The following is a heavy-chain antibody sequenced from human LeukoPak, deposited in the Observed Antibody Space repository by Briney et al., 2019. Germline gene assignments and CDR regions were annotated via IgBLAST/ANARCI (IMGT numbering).Heavy chain of an antibody. V-gene: IGHV3-33*01. CDR3: ARRGLGSTYYFDY. CDR1: GSTFSSYG. Sequence: GGSLRLSCAASGSTFSSYGMHWVRQAPGKGLEWVAVIWYDGSNKYYADSVKGRFTISRDNSKNTLYLQMNSLRAEDTAVYYCARRGLGSTYYFDYWGQGTLVTVSS. CDR2: IWYDGSNK. J-gene: IGHJ4*02. D-gene: IGHD2-15*01.